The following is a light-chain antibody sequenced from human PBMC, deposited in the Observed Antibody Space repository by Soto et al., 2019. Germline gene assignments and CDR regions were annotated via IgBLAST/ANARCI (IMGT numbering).Light chain of an antibody. V-gene: IGKV3-15*01. J-gene: IGKJ1*01. CDR2: AAS. Sequence: EIVMTQSPATLSVSPGERATLSCRASQSVSSNLAWYQQKPGQAPRLLIHAASTRATGIPARFSGSGSGTEFTLTITSLQSEDFAVYYCQQYINWPRTFGQGTKVDIK. CDR1: QSVSSN. CDR3: QQYINWPRT.